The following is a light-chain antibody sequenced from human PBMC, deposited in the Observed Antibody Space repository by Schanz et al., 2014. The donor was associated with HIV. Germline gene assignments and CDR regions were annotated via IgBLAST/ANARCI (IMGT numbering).Light chain of an antibody. CDR1: QSVLNRSNNRNY. CDR2: WAS. Sequence: DIVMTQSPDSLAVSLGERAAIHCKSSQSVLNRSNNRNYLSWYQQKLGQPPKLLIYWASTRESGVPDRFSGSGSETNFTLTISSLQAEDVAVYYCQQYYSTPRTFGQGTKVEIK. V-gene: IGKV4-1*01. J-gene: IGKJ1*01. CDR3: QQYYSTPRT.